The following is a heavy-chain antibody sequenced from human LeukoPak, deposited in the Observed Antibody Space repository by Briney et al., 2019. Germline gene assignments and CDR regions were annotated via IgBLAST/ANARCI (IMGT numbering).Heavy chain of an antibody. CDR2: IWYDGSNK. D-gene: IGHD3-22*01. J-gene: IGHJ4*02. V-gene: IGHV3-33*01. CDR3: ARGRYYYDSSGYCPLDY. Sequence: GGSLRLSCAASGFTFSSYGMHWVRQAPGKGLEWVAVIWYDGSNKYYADSVKGRFTISRDNSKNTLYLQMNSLRVEDTAVYYCARGRYYYDSSGYCPLDYWGQGTLVTVSS. CDR1: GFTFSSYG.